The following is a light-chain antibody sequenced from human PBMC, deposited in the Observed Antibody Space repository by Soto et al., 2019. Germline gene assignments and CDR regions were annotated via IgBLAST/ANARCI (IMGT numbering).Light chain of an antibody. CDR1: SSDVGGYNY. CDR2: DVS. V-gene: IGLV2-14*01. CDR3: SSYTRSTTRV. J-gene: IGLJ1*01. Sequence: QSVLTQSASVSGSPGQSITISCTGTSSDVGGYNYVSWYQQHPGKAPKLMIYDVSNRPSGVSNRFSGSKSGNTASLTISGLQAEDEADYYCSSYTRSTTRVFGTGTKVTVL.